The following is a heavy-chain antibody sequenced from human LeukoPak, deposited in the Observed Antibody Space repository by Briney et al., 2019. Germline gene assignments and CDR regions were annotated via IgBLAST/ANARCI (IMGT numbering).Heavy chain of an antibody. CDR2: ISGSSSFI. CDR1: GFTFSPYT. V-gene: IGHV3-21*01. J-gene: IGHJ4*02. Sequence: GGSLRLSCAASGFTFSPYTMNWVRQAPGKGLEWVSSISGSSSFIYYADSVKGRITISRDNARNSVFLQMNSLRAEDTAVYYWARDAGGIAAAGHFDYWGQGTLVSVSS. D-gene: IGHD6-13*01. CDR3: ARDAGGIAAAGHFDY.